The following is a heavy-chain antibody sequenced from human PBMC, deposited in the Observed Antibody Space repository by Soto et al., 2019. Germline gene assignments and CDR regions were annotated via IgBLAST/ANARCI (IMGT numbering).Heavy chain of an antibody. D-gene: IGHD6-13*01. V-gene: IGHV4-59*01. CDR2: IYYSGST. CDR1: GGSISSYY. CDR3: AREDRIAAAGTVYYYYGMDV. Sequence: SETLSLTCTVSGGSISSYYWSWIRQPPGKGLKWIGYIYYSGSTNYNPSLKSRVTISVDTSKNQFSLKLSSVTAADTAVYYCAREDRIAAAGTVYYYYGMDVWGQGTTVTVSS. J-gene: IGHJ6*02.